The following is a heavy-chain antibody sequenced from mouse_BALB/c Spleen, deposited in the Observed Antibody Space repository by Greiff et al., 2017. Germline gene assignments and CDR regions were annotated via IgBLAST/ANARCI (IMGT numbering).Heavy chain of an antibody. CDR2: IWAGGST. Sequence: VKLEESGPGLVAPSQSLSITCTVSGFSLTSYGVHWVRQPPGKGLEWLGVIWAGGSTNYNSALMSRLSISKDNSKSQVFLKMNSLQTDDTAMYYCARDNYGSHYAMDYWGQGTSVTVSS. J-gene: IGHJ4*01. D-gene: IGHD1-1*01. CDR3: ARDNYGSHYAMDY. V-gene: IGHV2-9*02. CDR1: GFSLTSYG.